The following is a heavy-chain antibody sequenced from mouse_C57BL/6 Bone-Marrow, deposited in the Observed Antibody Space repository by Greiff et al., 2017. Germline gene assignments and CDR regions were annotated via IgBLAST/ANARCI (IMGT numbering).Heavy chain of an antibody. CDR1: GFNIKDDY. Sequence: EVQLQQSGAELVRPGASVKLSCTASGFNIKDDYMHWVKQRPEQGLEWIGWIDPENGYTEYASKFQGKATITADTSSNQAYLQLSSLISEDTAVYYCTTFYGSSYLRYFDVWGTGTTVTVSS. V-gene: IGHV14-4*01. D-gene: IGHD1-1*01. J-gene: IGHJ1*03. CDR2: IDPENGYT. CDR3: TTFYGSSYLRYFDV.